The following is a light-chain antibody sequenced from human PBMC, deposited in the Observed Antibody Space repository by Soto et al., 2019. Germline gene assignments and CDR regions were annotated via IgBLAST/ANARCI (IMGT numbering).Light chain of an antibody. V-gene: IGLV1-40*01. CDR1: SSNIGAGYD. CDR2: RNS. Sequence: QSVLTQPPSVSGAPGQRVTISCTGSSSNIGAGYDVHWYQQLPATAPKLLIYRNSNRPSGVPDRFSGSKSGTSASLAITGLQAEDEADYYCQSYDSSLSGSVFGGGTKLTVL. CDR3: QSYDSSLSGSV. J-gene: IGLJ2*01.